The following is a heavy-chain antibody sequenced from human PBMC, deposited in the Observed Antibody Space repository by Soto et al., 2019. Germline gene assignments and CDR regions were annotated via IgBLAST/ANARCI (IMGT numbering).Heavy chain of an antibody. CDR2: ISGSGGST. V-gene: IGHV3-23*01. CDR1: GFTFSSYA. Sequence: GGSLRLSCAASGFTFSSYAMSWVRQAPGKGLEWVSAISGSGGSTYYADSVKGRFTISRDNSKNTLYLQMNSLRAEDTAVYYCAKDSLRRYYYDSSGYSDYWGQGTLVTVSS. CDR3: AKDSLRRYYYDSSGYSDY. D-gene: IGHD3-22*01. J-gene: IGHJ4*02.